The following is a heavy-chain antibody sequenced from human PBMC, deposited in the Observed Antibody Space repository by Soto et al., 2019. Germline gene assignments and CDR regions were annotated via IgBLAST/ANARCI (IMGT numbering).Heavy chain of an antibody. V-gene: IGHV3-7*03. CDR1: GFTFTTYW. D-gene: IGHD3-10*01. CDR3: VRGGHGSGSYLGSS. CDR2: IRQDGGAQ. Sequence: QPAGSLRLSCVASGFTFTTYWMSWDRQAPGQGLEWVANIRQDGGAQYYVDSVKGRFTISRDNAKNSVYLQMDSLGVEDTAVYYCVRGGHGSGSYLGSSWGQGILVTVSS. J-gene: IGHJ5*02.